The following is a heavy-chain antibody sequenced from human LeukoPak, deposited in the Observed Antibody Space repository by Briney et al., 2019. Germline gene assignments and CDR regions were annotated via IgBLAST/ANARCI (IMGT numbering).Heavy chain of an antibody. CDR3: ASPPYCGGDCFNYWYFDL. CDR1: GGTFSSYA. Sequence: GASVKVSCKASGGTFSSYAISWVRQAPGQGLEWMGRIIPILGIANYAQKFQGRVTITADKSTSTAYMELSSLRSEDTAVYYCASPPYCGGDCFNYWYFDLWGRGTLVTVSS. CDR2: IIPILGIA. V-gene: IGHV1-69*04. J-gene: IGHJ2*01. D-gene: IGHD2-21*02.